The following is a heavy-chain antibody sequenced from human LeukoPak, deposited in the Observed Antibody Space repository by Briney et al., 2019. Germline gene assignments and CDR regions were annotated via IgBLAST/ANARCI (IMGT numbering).Heavy chain of an antibody. CDR2: IIHDGTDT. D-gene: IGHD5-24*01. CDR1: GYSFSSYV. Sequence: GGSLRLSCAASGYSFSSYVVHWVPQAPGRGLTWVSRIIHDGTDTNYANSERGRFSITSNNARNTLYRKMNSVRDDDTSVYYGSRDVNFLVFDVWGRGTPVTVSS. CDR3: SRDVNFLVFDV. V-gene: IGHV3-74*01. J-gene: IGHJ2*01.